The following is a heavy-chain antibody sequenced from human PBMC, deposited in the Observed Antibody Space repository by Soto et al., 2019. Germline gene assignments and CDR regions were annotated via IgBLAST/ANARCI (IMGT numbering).Heavy chain of an antibody. V-gene: IGHV4-31*03. CDR2: IYKTGST. D-gene: IGHD5-18*01. CDR3: ARDRIQFSVDV. J-gene: IGHJ6*02. Sequence: QVQLQESGPGLVKPSQTLSLTCSVSGGSINSGGHYWSWIRQHPGKGLEWIGHIYKTGSTDFNPSLKERLTISIDTSKNQFSLSLRSVTDADTAVYYCARDRIQFSVDVWGQGTTVTVSS. CDR1: GGSINSGGHY.